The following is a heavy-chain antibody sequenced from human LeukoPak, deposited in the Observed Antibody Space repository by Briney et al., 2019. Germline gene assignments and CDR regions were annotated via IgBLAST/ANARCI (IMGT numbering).Heavy chain of an antibody. D-gene: IGHD2-21*02. Sequence: GGSLRLSCAASGFTFSNYTMHWVRQAPGKGLEWVAVLSPDGTNEYYADSVKGRFTISRHISKNTLYLQMTSLRAEDTAVYYCARGAYQIVVVTAPTYWGQGTLVTVSS. J-gene: IGHJ4*02. CDR3: ARGAYQIVVVTAPTY. CDR1: GFTFSNYT. CDR2: LSPDGTNE. V-gene: IGHV3-30-3*01.